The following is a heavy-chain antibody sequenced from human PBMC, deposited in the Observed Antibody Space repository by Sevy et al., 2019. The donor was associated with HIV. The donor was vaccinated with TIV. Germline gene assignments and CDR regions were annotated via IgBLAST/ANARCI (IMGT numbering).Heavy chain of an antibody. Sequence: GGSLRLSCAASGFTFSNAWMSWVRQAPGKGLEWVGRIKGKTDGGTTDYAAPVKGRFTISRDDSKNTLYLQMNSLKTEDTAVYYCTGIGDYYGSGSYYNHLDYWGQGTLVTVSS. CDR1: GFTFSNAW. CDR3: TGIGDYYGSGSYYNHLDY. V-gene: IGHV3-15*01. D-gene: IGHD3-10*01. CDR2: IKGKTDGGTT. J-gene: IGHJ4*02.